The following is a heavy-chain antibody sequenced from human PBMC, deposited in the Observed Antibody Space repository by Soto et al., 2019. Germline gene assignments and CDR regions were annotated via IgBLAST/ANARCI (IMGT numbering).Heavy chain of an antibody. CDR1: GFTFGDSY. J-gene: IGHJ3*02. Sequence: GGSLRLSCAGSGFTFGDSYMSWIRQAPGKGLEWLSYISPGSRYPAYADSVKGRFTISRDNAKRSLYLQMNSLRAEDTAVYYCARDETGIVATLDAYDIWGQGTMVTVSS. V-gene: IGHV3-11*06. CDR3: ARDETGIVATLDAYDI. CDR2: ISPGSRYP. D-gene: IGHD5-12*01.